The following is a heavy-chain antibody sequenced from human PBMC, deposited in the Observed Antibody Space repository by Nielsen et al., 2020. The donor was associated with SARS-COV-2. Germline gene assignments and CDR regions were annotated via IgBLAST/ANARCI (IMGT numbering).Heavy chain of an antibody. J-gene: IGHJ4*02. CDR2: IRSKAYGGTT. V-gene: IGHV3-49*03. Sequence: GGSLRLSCTASGFTFGDYAMSWFRQAPGKGLEWVGFIRSKAYGGTTEYAASVKGRFTISRDDSKNTLYLQMNSLKTEDSAVYYCTTGDGSGYSTFDYWGQGTLVTVSS. CDR3: TTGDGSGYSTFDY. D-gene: IGHD3-22*01. CDR1: GFTFGDYA.